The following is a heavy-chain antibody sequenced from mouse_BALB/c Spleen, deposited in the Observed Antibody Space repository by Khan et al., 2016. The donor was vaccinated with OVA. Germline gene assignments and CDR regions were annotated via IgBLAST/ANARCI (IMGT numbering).Heavy chain of an antibody. Sequence: VQLQQSGAELMKPGASVKISCMATGYTFSSYWLEWVKQMPGHGLEWIGEILPGSGSRNYNEKFKGKATFTADISSKTTYMQLSSLTSEDSAVYYCARVNYGSRDYFDYWGQGTTLTVSS. D-gene: IGHD1-1*01. CDR2: ILPGSGSR. J-gene: IGHJ2*01. CDR1: GYTFSSYW. V-gene: IGHV1-9*01. CDR3: ARVNYGSRDYFDY.